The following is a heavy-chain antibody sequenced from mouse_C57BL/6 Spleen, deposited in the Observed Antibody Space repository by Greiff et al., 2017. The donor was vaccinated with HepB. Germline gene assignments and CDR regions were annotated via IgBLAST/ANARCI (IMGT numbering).Heavy chain of an antibody. D-gene: IGHD1-1*02. CDR1: GFTFSSYG. J-gene: IGHJ3*01. CDR3: ARPHNDGGSYLLAY. V-gene: IGHV5-6*01. CDR2: ISSGGSYT. Sequence: EVKLMESGGDLVKPGGSLKLSCAASGFTFSSYGMSWVRQTPDKRLEWVATISSGGSYTYYPDSVKGRFTIPRDNAKNTLYLQMSSLKSEDTAMYYCARPHNDGGSYLLAYGGQGTLVTVS.